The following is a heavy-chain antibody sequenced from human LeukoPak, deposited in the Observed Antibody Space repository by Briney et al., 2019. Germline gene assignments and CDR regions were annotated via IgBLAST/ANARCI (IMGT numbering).Heavy chain of an antibody. CDR1: GYSISSGYY. Sequence: SETLSLTCTVSGYSISSGYYWGWIRQPPGKGLEWIGSISHSGSTYYKPSLKSRVTISVDTSKNQFSLKLSSVTAADTAVYYCARVGRSSGWHRFDYWGQGTLVTVSS. CDR2: ISHSGST. V-gene: IGHV4-38-2*02. J-gene: IGHJ4*02. D-gene: IGHD6-19*01. CDR3: ARVGRSSGWHRFDY.